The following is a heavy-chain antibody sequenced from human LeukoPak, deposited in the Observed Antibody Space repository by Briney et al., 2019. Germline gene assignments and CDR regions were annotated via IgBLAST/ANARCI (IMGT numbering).Heavy chain of an antibody. CDR2: IKQDGSVK. V-gene: IGHV3-7*01. D-gene: IGHD3-22*01. CDR1: GFIFNNYW. CDR3: ASGTLLQHRKTVFSAFDY. Sequence: GGSLRLSCAASGFIFNNYWMTWVRQAPGTGLEWVADIKQDGSVKYYVDSVKGRFTISRDNAKNSLYLQMNSLRAEDTAVYFCASGTLLQHRKTVFSAFDYWGQGTLVTVSS. J-gene: IGHJ4*02.